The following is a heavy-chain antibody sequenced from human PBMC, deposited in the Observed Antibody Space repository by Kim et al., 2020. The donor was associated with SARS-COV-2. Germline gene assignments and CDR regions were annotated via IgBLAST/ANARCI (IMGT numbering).Heavy chain of an antibody. CDR3: AKGIWGSGYYYYYYYMDV. V-gene: IGHV3-9*01. J-gene: IGHJ6*03. Sequence: VKGRFTISGDNAKNYLYLQMNSLRAEDTALYYCAKGIWGSGYYYYYYYMDVWGKGTTVTVSS. D-gene: IGHD3-16*01.